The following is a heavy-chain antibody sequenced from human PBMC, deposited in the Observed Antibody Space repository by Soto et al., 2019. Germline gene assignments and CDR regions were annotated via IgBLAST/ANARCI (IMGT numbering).Heavy chain of an antibody. J-gene: IGHJ6*02. CDR1: GGSISSGGYS. CDR3: ARAPAAILDGYYCCGMDV. Sequence: QLQLQESGSGLVKPSQTLSLTCAVSGGSISSGGYSWSWIRQPPGKGLEWIGYIYHSGSTYYNPSIKSRVTISVDRSKYQFSRKLSSVTAADTAVYYCARAPAAILDGYYCCGMDVWGQGTTVTVSS. D-gene: IGHD2-2*01. CDR2: IYHSGST. V-gene: IGHV4-30-2*01.